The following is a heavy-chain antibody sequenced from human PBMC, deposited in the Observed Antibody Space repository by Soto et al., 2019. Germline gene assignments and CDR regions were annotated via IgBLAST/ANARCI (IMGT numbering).Heavy chain of an antibody. CDR2: IDYTGNT. CDR3: ARINKGYGKDS. J-gene: IGHJ4*02. D-gene: IGHD5-18*01. Sequence: LSLTCTVSGGSIISSSYYWGCIRQPPGKGLEWIASIDYTGNTFYNPSLTSRVTISVDTSKNQFSLKVTSVTDADTAVYYCARINKGYGKDSWCQGTLVTVSS. V-gene: IGHV4-39*01. CDR1: GGSIISSSYY.